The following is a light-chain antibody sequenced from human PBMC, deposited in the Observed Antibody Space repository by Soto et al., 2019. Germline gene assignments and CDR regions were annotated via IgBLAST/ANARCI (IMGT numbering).Light chain of an antibody. Sequence: QSVLTQPASVSASPGQSITISCTGTSSDIGTYNFVSWYQHNPGKAPKLMIYDVAKRPSGVSNRFSGSKSGNTASLTISGLQTDDEGDYYCCSYTSDSTPYVFGGGTKLTVL. CDR2: DVA. CDR1: SSDIGTYNF. J-gene: IGLJ1*01. V-gene: IGLV2-14*01. CDR3: CSYTSDSTPYV.